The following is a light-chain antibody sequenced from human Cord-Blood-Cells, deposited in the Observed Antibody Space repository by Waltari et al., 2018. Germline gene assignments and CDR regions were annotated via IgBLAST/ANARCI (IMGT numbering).Light chain of an antibody. CDR1: SSVVGGYNY. V-gene: IGLV2-8*01. CDR2: EVS. J-gene: IGLJ3*02. Sequence: QSALTQPPSASGSPGPSVTIPCTGTSSVVGGYNYVPWYQQHPGKAPKPMISEVSKRPSGVPDRFSGSKSGNTASLTVSGLQAEDEADYYCSSYAGSNNWVFGGGTKLTVL. CDR3: SSYAGSNNWV.